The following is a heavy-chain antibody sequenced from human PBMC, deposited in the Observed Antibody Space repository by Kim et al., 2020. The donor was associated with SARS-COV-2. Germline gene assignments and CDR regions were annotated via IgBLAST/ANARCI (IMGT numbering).Heavy chain of an antibody. CDR1: SDSISTYY. Sequence: SETLSLTCTVSSDSISTYYWSWIRQPPGKGLEWIGYIYYSGSTDYNPSLKSRVTISVDTSTNQFFLKLSSVTAADTAVYYCARMAYCTNNVCQVFDLWGRGTLVTVSS. CDR2: IYYSGST. D-gene: IGHD2-8*01. J-gene: IGHJ2*01. V-gene: IGHV4-59*01. CDR3: ARMAYCTNNVCQVFDL.